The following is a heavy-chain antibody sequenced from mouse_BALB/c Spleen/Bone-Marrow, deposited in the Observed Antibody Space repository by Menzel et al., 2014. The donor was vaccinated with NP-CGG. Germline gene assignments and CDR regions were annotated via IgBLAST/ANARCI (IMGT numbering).Heavy chain of an antibody. CDR2: IRNKANGYTT. V-gene: IGHV7-3*02. CDR3: ARYGYGYFDY. D-gene: IGHD2-2*01. Sequence: EVHLVESGGGLVQPGGSLRLSCATSGFTFTDYYMSWVRQPPGKALEWLGFIRNKANGYTTEYSASVKGRFTISRDNSQSILYLQMNTLRAEDSATYYCARYGYGYFDYWGQGTTLTVSS. J-gene: IGHJ2*01. CDR1: GFTFTDYY.